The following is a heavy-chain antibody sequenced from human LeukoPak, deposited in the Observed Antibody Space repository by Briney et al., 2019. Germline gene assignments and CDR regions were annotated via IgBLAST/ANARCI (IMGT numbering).Heavy chain of an antibody. J-gene: IGHJ4*02. D-gene: IGHD3-3*01. CDR1: GFTFSSYS. V-gene: IGHV3-48*01. CDR2: ISSSSSTI. Sequence: GGSLRLSCAASGFTFSSYSMNWVRQAPGRGLEWVSYISSSSSTIYYADSVKGRFTISRDNAKNSLYLQMNSLRAEDTAVYYCARDSDFWSGYYTPYYCDYWGQGTLVTISS. CDR3: ARDSDFWSGYYTPYYCDY.